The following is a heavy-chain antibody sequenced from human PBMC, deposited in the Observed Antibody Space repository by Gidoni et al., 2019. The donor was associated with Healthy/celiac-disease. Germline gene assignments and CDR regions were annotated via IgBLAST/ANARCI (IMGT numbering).Heavy chain of an antibody. J-gene: IGHJ6*02. CDR2: ISYDGSNK. D-gene: IGHD5-12*01. Sequence: QVPLVESGGGVVQPGRSLSLHCEASGFTFRSYGMHWVRQAPGKGLEWVAVISYDGSNKYYADSVKGRFTISRDNSKNTLYLQMNSLRAEDTAVYYCAKGGGYSGYVPPRYGMDVWGQGTTVTVSS. V-gene: IGHV3-30*18. CDR1: GFTFRSYG. CDR3: AKGGGYSGYVPPRYGMDV.